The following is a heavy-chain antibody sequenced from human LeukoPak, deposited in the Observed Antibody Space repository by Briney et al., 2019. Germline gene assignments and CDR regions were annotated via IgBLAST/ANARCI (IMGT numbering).Heavy chain of an antibody. CDR3: ANRYCPKDSCRSGMDV. D-gene: IGHD2-8*01. J-gene: IGHJ6*02. CDR1: GFSFGNYG. V-gene: IGHV3-30*02. Sequence: GGSLRLSCAASGFSFGNYGMHWVRQAPGKGLEWVALIQSDGSKTYSADSVKGRFTMSRDNSKNTLYLQMSSLRGEDTAVYYCANRYCPKDSCRSGMDVWGQGTTVTVSS. CDR2: IQSDGSKT.